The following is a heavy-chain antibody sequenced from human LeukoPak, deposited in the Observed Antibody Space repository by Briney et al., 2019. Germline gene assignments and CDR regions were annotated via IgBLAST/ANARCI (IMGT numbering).Heavy chain of an antibody. Sequence: ASVTVSCTASGGTFSSYAISWVRQAPGQGLEWMGGIIPIFGTANYAQKFQGRVTITADESTSTAYMELSSLRSEDTAVYYCATDRNSGKYYDYWGQGTQVTVSS. CDR3: ATDRNSGKYYDY. J-gene: IGHJ4*02. D-gene: IGHD1-26*01. CDR1: GGTFSSYA. CDR2: IIPIFGTA. V-gene: IGHV1-69*13.